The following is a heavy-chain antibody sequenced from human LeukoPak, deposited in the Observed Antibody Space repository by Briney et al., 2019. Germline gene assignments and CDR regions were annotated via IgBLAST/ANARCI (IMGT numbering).Heavy chain of an antibody. CDR3: ARGPLYYYDSSGSPYYFDY. J-gene: IGHJ4*02. CDR2: ISAYNGNT. CDR1: GYTFTSYG. Sequence: ASVKVSCKASGYTFTSYGISWVRQAPGQGLEWMGWISAYNGNTNYAQKLQGRVTMTTDTSTSTASMELRSMRSDDTAVYYCARGPLYYYDSSGSPYYFDYWGQGTLVTVSS. V-gene: IGHV1-18*01. D-gene: IGHD3-22*01.